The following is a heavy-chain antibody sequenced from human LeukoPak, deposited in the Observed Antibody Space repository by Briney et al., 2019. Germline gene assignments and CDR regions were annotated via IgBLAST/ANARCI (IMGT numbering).Heavy chain of an antibody. Sequence: GGSLRLSCAASGFTFSSYPMHWVRQAPGKGLEWVAIISYDGSNKYYADSVKGRFTISRDNSKNTLYLQMNSLRAEDTAVYYCARDHIIVATILDYYYGMDVWGQGTTVTVSS. CDR2: ISYDGSNK. J-gene: IGHJ6*02. CDR3: ARDHIIVATILDYYYGMDV. CDR1: GFTFSSYP. V-gene: IGHV3-30-3*01. D-gene: IGHD5-12*01.